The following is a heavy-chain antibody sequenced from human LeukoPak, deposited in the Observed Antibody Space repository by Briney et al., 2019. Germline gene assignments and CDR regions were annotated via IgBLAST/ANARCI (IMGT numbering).Heavy chain of an antibody. CDR1: GFTFSSFG. Sequence: PGGSLRLSCAASGFTFSSFGMHWVRQAPGKGLVWGAFIRYDGTDKYYADSVRGRFTISRDNSKNTLYLQMNSLRPEDTAVYYCAPRVVVITAPFDYWGQGTLVTVSS. CDR3: APRVVVITAPFDY. V-gene: IGHV3-30*02. D-gene: IGHD2-21*01. J-gene: IGHJ4*02. CDR2: IRYDGTDK.